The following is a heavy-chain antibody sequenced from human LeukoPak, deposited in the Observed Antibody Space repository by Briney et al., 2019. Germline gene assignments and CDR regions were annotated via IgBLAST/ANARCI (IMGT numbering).Heavy chain of an antibody. Sequence: GGSLRLSCAASGFTFSDYYMSWIRQAPGKGLEWVSYISSSGSTIYYADSVKGRFNIFRDKEKNSLYLQMNSLRAEDTAVYYCARAIDGYYYYYMDVWGKGTTVTVSS. V-gene: IGHV3-11*04. CDR3: ARAIDGYYYYYMDV. J-gene: IGHJ6*03. D-gene: IGHD3-9*01. CDR1: GFTFSDYY. CDR2: ISSSGSTI.